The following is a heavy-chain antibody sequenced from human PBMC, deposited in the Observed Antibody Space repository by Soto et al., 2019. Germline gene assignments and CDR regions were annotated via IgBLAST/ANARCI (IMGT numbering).Heavy chain of an antibody. CDR1: GGSINSSPFY. J-gene: IGHJ6*03. D-gene: IGHD3-10*01. V-gene: IGHV4-39*01. Sequence: SETLSLTCIVSGGSINSSPFYWGWIRQPPGRGLEWIGTIYYSGTTYYNPSLKRRVIISVDTSKNQFSLRLTSVTAADTATYYCARHGGGVKYYNMDGWGKGTTVTVSS. CDR2: IYYSGTT. CDR3: ARHGGGVKYYNMDG.